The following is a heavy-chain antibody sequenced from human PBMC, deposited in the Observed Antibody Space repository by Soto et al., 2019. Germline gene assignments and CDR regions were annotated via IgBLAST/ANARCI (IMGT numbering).Heavy chain of an antibody. V-gene: IGHV3-73*01. J-gene: IGHJ4*02. CDR3: SRRRDWTATDPLDY. D-gene: IGHD2-21*01. CDR2: IRNKVNTYAT. Sequence: GGSLRLSCAASGFTFTDSAIHWVRQASGKGPEWVGRIRNKVNTYATAYAASVKGRFTISRDDATGTTYLQMNSLKTEDTAVYYCSRRRDWTATDPLDYWGQGTLVTVSS. CDR1: GFTFTDSA.